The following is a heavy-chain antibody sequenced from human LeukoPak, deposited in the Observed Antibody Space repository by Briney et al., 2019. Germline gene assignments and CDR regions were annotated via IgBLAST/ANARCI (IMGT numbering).Heavy chain of an antibody. CDR3: ARDNPYYYLY. CDR2: ISCYNGDT. CDR1: GYTFSNYG. J-gene: IGHJ4*02. Sequence: ASVKVSCKASGYTFSNYGLSWVRQAPGQGLEWMGWISCYNGDTKYAQKFQGRVTMTTDTSTSTTYMELRSLRSDDTAVYYCARDNPYYYLYWGQGTLVTVSS. D-gene: IGHD3-22*01. V-gene: IGHV1-18*01.